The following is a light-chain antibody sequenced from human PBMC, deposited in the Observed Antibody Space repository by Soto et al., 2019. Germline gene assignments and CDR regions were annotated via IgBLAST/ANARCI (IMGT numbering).Light chain of an antibody. CDR1: QSLNRD. J-gene: IGKJ1*01. Sequence: IVMTQSPATLSMSPGERATLSCRASQSLNRDLAWYQQKPGQSPRLLIFGASIRATGIPARFSGSGSGTEFTLTIGSLQSEDCALYYCQQYDSFSVTFGQGTKVEIK. V-gene: IGKV3-15*01. CDR3: QQYDSFSVT. CDR2: GAS.